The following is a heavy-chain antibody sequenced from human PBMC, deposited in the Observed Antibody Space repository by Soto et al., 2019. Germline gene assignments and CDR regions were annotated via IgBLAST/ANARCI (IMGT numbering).Heavy chain of an antibody. CDR1: GAPLGDYY. Sequence: PSGTLSLSCSVSGAPLGDYYWSWIRQPPEKGLEWIGYVYSSGSTNYNSSLESRTPISVDSSTNQFSLKLSSVTAADTAAYYCASLKRITIYKVLWAEIYRDVSGKGLTV. CDR3: ASLKRITIYKVLWAEIYRDV. V-gene: IGHV4-59*08. CDR2: VYSSGST. J-gene: IGHJ6*03. D-gene: IGHD3-3*01.